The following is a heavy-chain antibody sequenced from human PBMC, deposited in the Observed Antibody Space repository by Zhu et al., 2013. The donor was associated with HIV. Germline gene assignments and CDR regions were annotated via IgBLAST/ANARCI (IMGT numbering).Heavy chain of an antibody. V-gene: IGHV1-69*06. J-gene: IGHJ5*02. CDR3: ARDEGYSSGGHHYFDP. CDR1: GGTFTTYS. D-gene: IGHD6-19*01. CDR2: IIPIFGPT. Sequence: QVQLVQSGAEVKKPGSSVRVSCKASGGTFTTYSFSWVRQAPGQGLEWLGGIIPIFGPTNYAQRFQGRVTITADKSTGTVFMELSSLRSDDTAVYYCARDEGYSSGGHHYFDPWGQGTLVTVSS.